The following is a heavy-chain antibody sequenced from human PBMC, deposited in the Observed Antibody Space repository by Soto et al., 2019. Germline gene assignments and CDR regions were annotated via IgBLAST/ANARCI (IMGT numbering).Heavy chain of an antibody. Sequence: PGESLKISCATSGFTFSNFDMYWVRQVPGKGLEWVSAIGAARDPYYLGSVKGRFTISRENAKNSVYLQMNDLRAGDSAVYYCARAYTGRLPRRADYYYAMDVWGQGTTVTVSS. J-gene: IGHJ6*02. CDR1: GFTFSNFD. CDR2: IGAARDP. D-gene: IGHD2-2*02. V-gene: IGHV3-13*05. CDR3: ARAYTGRLPRRADYYYAMDV.